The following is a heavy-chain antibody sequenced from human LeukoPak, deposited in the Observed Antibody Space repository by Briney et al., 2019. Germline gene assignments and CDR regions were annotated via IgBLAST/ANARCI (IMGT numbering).Heavy chain of an antibody. J-gene: IGHJ3*02. V-gene: IGHV3-7*01. CDR2: IKGDGSEK. CDR3: ARTLLLWFGKLHVAGAFDI. D-gene: IGHD3-10*01. Sequence: PGGSLRLSCAASGFTFSSYWMTWVRQAPGKGLEWVGNIKGDGSEKYYVDSVKGRFTISRDNAKNSLYLQMNSLRAEDTAVYYCARTLLLWFGKLHVAGAFDIWGQGTKVTVSS. CDR1: GFTFSSYW.